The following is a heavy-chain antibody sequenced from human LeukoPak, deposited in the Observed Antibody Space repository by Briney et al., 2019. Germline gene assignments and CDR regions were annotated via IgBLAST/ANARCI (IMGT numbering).Heavy chain of an antibody. D-gene: IGHD3-22*01. CDR3: ARKSGSSGYPFDY. CDR1: GFPFSSDS. V-gene: IGHV3-48*01. Sequence: HSGGSLRLSCAASGFPFSSDSVNWVRQAPGKGLEWVSYITSSSSAIYYADSVKGRFTISRDNAKNSLYLQMNSLRAEDTAVYYCARKSGSSGYPFDYWGQGTVVTVSS. CDR2: ITSSSSAI. J-gene: IGHJ4*02.